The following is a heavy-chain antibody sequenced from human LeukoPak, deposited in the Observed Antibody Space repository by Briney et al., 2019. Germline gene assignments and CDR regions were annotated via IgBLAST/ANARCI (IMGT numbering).Heavy chain of an antibody. J-gene: IGHJ3*02. CDR3: ARDSSGWGNDAFDI. Sequence: SETLSLTCAVYGGSFSGYYWSWIRQPPGKGLEWIGEINHSGSTNYNPSLKSRVTISVDTSKNQFSLKLSSVTAADTAVYYCARDSSGWGNDAFDIWGQGTMVTVSS. V-gene: IGHV4-34*01. CDR2: INHSGST. D-gene: IGHD6-19*01. CDR1: GGSFSGYY.